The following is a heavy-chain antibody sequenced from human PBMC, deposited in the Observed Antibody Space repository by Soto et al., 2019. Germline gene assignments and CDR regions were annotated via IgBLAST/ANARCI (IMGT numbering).Heavy chain of an antibody. CDR2: IDPSDSYT. Sequence: GESLKISCKGSGYSFTSYWISWVRQMPGKGLEWMGRIDPSDSYTNYSPSFQGHVTISADESISTAYLQWSSLKASDTAMYYCAMYDILTGYALFDYWGQGTLVTVSS. J-gene: IGHJ4*02. CDR3: AMYDILTGYALFDY. V-gene: IGHV5-10-1*01. D-gene: IGHD3-9*01. CDR1: GYSFTSYW.